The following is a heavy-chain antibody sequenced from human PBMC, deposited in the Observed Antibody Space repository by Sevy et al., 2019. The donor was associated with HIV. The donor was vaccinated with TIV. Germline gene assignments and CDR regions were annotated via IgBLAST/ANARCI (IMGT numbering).Heavy chain of an antibody. CDR2: ISHSGTT. J-gene: IGHJ4*02. CDR3: ASWQPDY. V-gene: IGHV4-38-2*02. D-gene: IGHD6-13*01. CDR1: GYSITSGYH. Sequence: SETLSLTCTVSGYSITSGYHWGWIRQPPGKGLGWFGSISHSGTTYYNPSLMSRVTISVDTSKNQISLKLSSVTAADTAVYYCASWQPDYWGQGTLVTVSS.